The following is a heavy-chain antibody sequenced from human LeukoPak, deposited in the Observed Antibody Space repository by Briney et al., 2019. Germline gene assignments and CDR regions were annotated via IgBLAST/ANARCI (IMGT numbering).Heavy chain of an antibody. Sequence: SETLSLTCTVSGGSISSYYWSWIRQPPGKGLEWIGTIYYSGSTYYNPSLKSRVTISEDTSKNQFSLKLSSVTAADTAVYYCARPAYGSGSYSGFDYWGQGTLVTVSS. V-gene: IGHV4-59*04. D-gene: IGHD3-10*01. CDR2: IYYSGST. CDR3: ARPAYGSGSYSGFDY. J-gene: IGHJ4*02. CDR1: GGSISSYY.